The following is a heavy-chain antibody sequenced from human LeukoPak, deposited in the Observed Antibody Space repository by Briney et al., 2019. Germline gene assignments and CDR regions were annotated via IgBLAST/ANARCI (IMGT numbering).Heavy chain of an antibody. Sequence: SETLSLTCTVSGGSISSSTYYWGWIRQPPGKGLEWIGSFFYSGTTYYNPSLKSRVTISVDTSKNQSSLKLSSVTAADTAVYYCARSYDILTGSVWFDPWGQGTLVTVSS. CDR1: GGSISSSTYY. J-gene: IGHJ5*02. D-gene: IGHD3-9*01. V-gene: IGHV4-39*07. CDR2: FFYSGTT. CDR3: ARSYDILTGSVWFDP.